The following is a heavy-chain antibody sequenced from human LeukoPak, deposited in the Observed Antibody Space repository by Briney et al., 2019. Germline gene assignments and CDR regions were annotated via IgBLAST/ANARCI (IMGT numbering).Heavy chain of an antibody. V-gene: IGHV4-59*08. D-gene: IGHD5-12*01. CDR3: ARREGSHYSVDI. CDR1: GASLSSFY. J-gene: IGHJ6*02. CDR2: IYYSGVT. Sequence: SETLPLTCTVSGASLSSFYWSWIRLRPGKGLEWIGSIYYSGVTNFNPSLKRRVAMSVDTSRNLFSLKLSSVTAADTAVYFCARREGSHYSVDIWGQGTTVTVSS.